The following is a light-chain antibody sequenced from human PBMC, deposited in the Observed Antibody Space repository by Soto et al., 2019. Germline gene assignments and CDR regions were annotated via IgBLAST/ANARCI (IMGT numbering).Light chain of an antibody. J-gene: IGLJ1*01. Sequence: QSVLTQPASVSGSPGQSITLSCTGPSSDVGSYNLVSWYQQHPGKAPKLMIYEVRKRPSGVSNRFSGSKSGNTASLTISGLQAEDEADYYCCSFAGSSTLVFGTGTKVTVL. CDR2: EVR. CDR3: CSFAGSSTLV. CDR1: SSDVGSYNL. V-gene: IGLV2-23*02.